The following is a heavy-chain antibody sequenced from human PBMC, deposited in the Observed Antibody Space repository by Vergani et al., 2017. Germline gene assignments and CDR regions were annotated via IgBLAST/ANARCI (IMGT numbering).Heavy chain of an antibody. J-gene: IGHJ6*03. CDR2: IYPGNSET. D-gene: IGHD3/OR15-3a*01. Sequence: EVPLEQSGAAVKKPGESLEISCKGSGYSFSRNWIAWVRERPGQGLEWMGMIYPGNSETRNNPSFRGQVTMSVDKSIRTAYLQWSSLKASDSAMYYCARVYCRGMSCAGTDYFYHIDVWGKGTTVTVS. CDR1: GYSFSRNW. CDR3: ARVYCRGMSCAGTDYFYHIDV. V-gene: IGHV5-51*03.